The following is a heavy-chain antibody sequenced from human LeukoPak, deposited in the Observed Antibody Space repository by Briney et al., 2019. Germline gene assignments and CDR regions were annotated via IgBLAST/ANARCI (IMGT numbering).Heavy chain of an antibody. J-gene: IGHJ4*02. D-gene: IGHD4-11*01. CDR2: ISSSSSYI. CDR1: GFTFSSYS. Sequence: PGGSLRLSCAASGFTFSSYSMNWVRQAPGKGLEWVSSISSSSSYIYYADSVKGRFTVSRDNAKNSVYLQMASLRVDDTAVYYCARGPMTTFDHWGQGTLVTVSS. CDR3: ARGPMTTFDH. V-gene: IGHV3-21*01.